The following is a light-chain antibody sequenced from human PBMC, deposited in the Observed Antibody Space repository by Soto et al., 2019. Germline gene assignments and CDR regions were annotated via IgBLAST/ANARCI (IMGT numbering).Light chain of an antibody. V-gene: IGKV1-6*01. CDR2: AAY. Sequence: ASQMTQSPSSLSASVGDRVTITCRASQDIGNKVGWFQQKPGQAHELLIYAAYNLQSGVQSRFSGNRSGTDFTLTISSLQPEDFATYYCIQDYNYAWTVGQGTKVDIK. CDR3: IQDYNYAWT. J-gene: IGKJ1*01. CDR1: QDIGNK.